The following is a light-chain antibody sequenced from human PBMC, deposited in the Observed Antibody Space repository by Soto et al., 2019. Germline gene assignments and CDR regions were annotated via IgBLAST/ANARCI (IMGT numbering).Light chain of an antibody. V-gene: IGKV3-20*01. J-gene: IGKJ2*03. CDR2: GAS. CDR3: QQYGNSPPYS. Sequence: EIVLTHSPGPLSLSPGERATLSCRASQSVSRSHLAWYQQKPGQAPRLLIYGASSRATGIADRFSGSGSGTDFTLTISRLEPEDVEVYYCQQYGNSPPYSFGQGTKLEIK. CDR1: QSVSRSH.